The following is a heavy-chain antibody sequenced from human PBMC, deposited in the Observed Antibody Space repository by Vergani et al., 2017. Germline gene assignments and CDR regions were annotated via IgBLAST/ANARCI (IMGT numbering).Heavy chain of an antibody. CDR1: GFTFSSYS. CDR3: ARGIVATIPATDHDAFDI. D-gene: IGHD5-12*01. V-gene: IGHV3-21*01. J-gene: IGHJ3*02. CDR2: ISSSSSYI. Sequence: EVQLVESGGGLVKPGGSLRLSCAASGFTFSSYSMNWVRQVPGKGLEWVSSISSSSSYIYYADSVKGRFTISRDNAKNSLYLQMNSLRAEDTAVYYCARGIVATIPATDHDAFDIWGQGTMVTVSS.